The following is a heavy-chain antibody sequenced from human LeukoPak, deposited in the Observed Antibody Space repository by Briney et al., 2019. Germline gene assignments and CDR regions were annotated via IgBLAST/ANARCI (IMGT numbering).Heavy chain of an antibody. V-gene: IGHV3-7*01. Sequence: GGSLRLSCAASGFTFSSYWMSWVRQAPGKGLEWVANIKQDGSEKYYVDSVRGRFTISRDNAKNSLYLQMNSLRAEDKAVYYCARVDYGDYSPHLGYWGQGTLVTVSS. CDR1: GFTFSSYW. J-gene: IGHJ4*02. CDR3: ARVDYGDYSPHLGY. D-gene: IGHD4-17*01. CDR2: IKQDGSEK.